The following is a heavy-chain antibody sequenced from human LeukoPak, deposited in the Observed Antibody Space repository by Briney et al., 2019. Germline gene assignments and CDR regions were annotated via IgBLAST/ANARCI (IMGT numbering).Heavy chain of an antibody. J-gene: IGHJ6*03. D-gene: IGHD3-22*01. Sequence: ASVKVSCKASGYTFTSYAMNWVRQAPGKGLEWLSAISGSRGSTYYADSVKGRFTISRDNSKNTLYLQMNSLRAEDTAIYYCARSMMVPRDYYYMDVWGKGTTVTVS. V-gene: IGHV3-23*01. CDR2: ISGSRGST. CDR1: GYTFTSYA. CDR3: ARSMMVPRDYYYMDV.